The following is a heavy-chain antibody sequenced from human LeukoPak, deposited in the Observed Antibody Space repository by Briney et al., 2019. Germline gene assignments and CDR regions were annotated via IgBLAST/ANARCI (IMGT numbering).Heavy chain of an antibody. J-gene: IGHJ4*02. CDR1: GFSFSTYD. D-gene: IGHD3-3*01. V-gene: IGHV3-48*03. Sequence: GGSLRLPCAASGFSFSTYDMNWVRQAPGKGLEWVSYISGSGSTIYYADSVNGRFTISRDNAKTSLYLQMNSLRAEDTAVYYCAKDLYYDSWSGYYDYWGQGTLVTVSA. CDR3: AKDLYYDSWSGYYDY. CDR2: ISGSGSTI.